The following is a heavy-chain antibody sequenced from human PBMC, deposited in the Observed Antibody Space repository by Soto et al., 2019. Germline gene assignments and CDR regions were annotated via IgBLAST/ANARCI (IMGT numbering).Heavy chain of an antibody. V-gene: IGHV3-64D*06. J-gene: IGHJ3*02. CDR1: GFTFSSYA. CDR2: ISSNGGST. CDR3: VQPLRWLQERDVFDI. D-gene: IGHD6-19*01. Sequence: PGWSLRLSCSASGFTFSSYAMHWVRQAPGKGLEYVSAISSNGGSTYYADSVKGRFTISRDNSKNTLYLQMSSLRAEDTAVYYCVQPLRWLQERDVFDIWGQGTMVTVSS.